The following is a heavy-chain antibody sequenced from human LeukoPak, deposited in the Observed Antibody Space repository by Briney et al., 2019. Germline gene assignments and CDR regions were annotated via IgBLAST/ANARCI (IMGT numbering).Heavy chain of an antibody. J-gene: IGHJ2*01. CDR2: IYYSGST. D-gene: IGHD4-17*01. CDR3: ARIRTTVTTGWYFDL. V-gene: IGHV4-39*07. Sequence: PSETLSLTCTVSGDSISSSSSYWGWIRQPPGEGLEWIGSIYYSGSTYYNTSLKSRVTISVDTSKNQFSLKLSSVTAADTAVYYCARIRTTVTTGWYFDLWGRGTLVTVSS. CDR1: GDSISSSSSY.